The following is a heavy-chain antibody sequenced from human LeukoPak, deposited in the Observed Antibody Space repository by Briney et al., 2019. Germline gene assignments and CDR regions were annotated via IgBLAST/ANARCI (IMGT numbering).Heavy chain of an antibody. CDR3: AKAPGGSSC. V-gene: IGHV1-2*02. D-gene: IGHD2-15*01. J-gene: IGHJ1*01. Sequence: ASVKVSCKASGYTFTGNFIHWVRQAPGQGREWMGWINPNNGATNYAQMFQGRVTMTRDTSISTAYMELTRLTSDDTAVYYCAKAPGGSSCWGQGTLVTVSS. CDR1: GYTFTGNF. CDR2: INPNNGAT.